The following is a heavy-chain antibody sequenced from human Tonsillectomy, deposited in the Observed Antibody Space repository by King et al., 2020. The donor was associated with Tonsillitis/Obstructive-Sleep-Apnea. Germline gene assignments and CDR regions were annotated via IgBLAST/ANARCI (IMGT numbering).Heavy chain of an antibody. Sequence: LQLQESGPGLVKPSETLSLTCTVSGGSISSSVYSWGWIRQPTGMGLEWIGTIYYTGRTHYSPSLKSRDTISVDTSKNQFSLELTSVIAADTAVYYCARTVVIGVVSNWFDPWGQGTLVTVSS. CDR1: GGSISSSVYS. J-gene: IGHJ5*02. CDR2: IYYTGRT. D-gene: IGHD3-3*01. CDR3: ARTVVIGVVSNWFDP. V-gene: IGHV4-39*01.